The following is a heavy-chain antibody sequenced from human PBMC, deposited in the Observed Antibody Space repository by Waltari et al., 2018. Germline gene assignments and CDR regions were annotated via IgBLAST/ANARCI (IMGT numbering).Heavy chain of an antibody. V-gene: IGHV4-4*07. CDR3: ASDDDYCSGTTCHRQDY. Sequence: VQLQESGPGLVKPSETLSPTCTVSGGSITSYYWNWIRQPAGKGLEWIGRIYPSGSTIYNPSLMSRVTVSVDTSKNQISLKLSSVTAADTAVYFCASDDDYCSGTTCHRQDYWGQGTRVTVSS. J-gene: IGHJ4*02. D-gene: IGHD2-15*01. CDR2: IYPSGST. CDR1: GGSITSYY.